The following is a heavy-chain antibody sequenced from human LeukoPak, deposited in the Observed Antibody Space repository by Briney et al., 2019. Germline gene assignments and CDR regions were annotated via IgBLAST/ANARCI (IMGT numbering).Heavy chain of an antibody. CDR2: INPNSGDT. CDR3: ARGAAAGSNWFDP. V-gene: IGHV1-2*02. J-gene: IGHJ5*02. Sequence: ASVKVSCKAPGYIFTGYYMHWVRQAPGQGLEWMGWINPNSGDTNYAQKFQGRVTMTRDMSISTAYMEVSSLRSDDTAVYYCARGAAAGSNWFDPWGQGTLVTVSS. CDR1: GYIFTGYY. D-gene: IGHD6-13*01.